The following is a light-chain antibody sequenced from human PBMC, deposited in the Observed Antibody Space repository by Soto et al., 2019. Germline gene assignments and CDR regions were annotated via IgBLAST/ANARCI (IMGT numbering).Light chain of an antibody. CDR1: QSVSSN. CDR2: GAS. J-gene: IGKJ1*01. V-gene: IGKV3-15*01. CDR3: QQYETSPRT. Sequence: EIVMTQSPATLSVSPGERATLSCRASQSVSSNLAWYQQKPGQAPRLLIYGASARAAGIPARFSGSGSGTDFTITISRLEPEDFEVYYCQQYETSPRTFGQGTKVDI.